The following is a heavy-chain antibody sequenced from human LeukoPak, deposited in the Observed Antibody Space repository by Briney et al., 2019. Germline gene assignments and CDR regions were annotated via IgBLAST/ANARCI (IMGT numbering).Heavy chain of an antibody. CDR2: IYYRGST. CDR1: GGSISSGGYY. CDR3: ARDRDIGRWSDNYCGMDV. V-gene: IGHV4-31*03. D-gene: IGHD4-23*01. Sequence: PSETLSLTCTVSGGSISSGGYYWSWIRQHPGKGLEWIGYIYYRGSTYYNPSLKSRVTISVDTSKNQFSLKLSSVTAADTAVYYCARDRDIGRWSDNYCGMDVWGQGTTVTVSS. J-gene: IGHJ6*02.